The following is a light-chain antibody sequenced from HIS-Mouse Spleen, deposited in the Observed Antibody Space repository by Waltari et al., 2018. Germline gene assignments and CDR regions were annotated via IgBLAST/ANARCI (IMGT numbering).Light chain of an antibody. Sequence: SYELTQLPSVSVSPGQTARITRSGDAFPKKYAYWYQRKSGQAPVLVIYEDSKRPSGIPDRFSGSSSGTMATLTISGAQVEDEADYYCYSTDSSGNHRVFGGGTKLTVL. CDR3: YSTDSSGNHRV. V-gene: IGLV3-10*01. J-gene: IGLJ2*01. CDR2: EDS. CDR1: AFPKKY.